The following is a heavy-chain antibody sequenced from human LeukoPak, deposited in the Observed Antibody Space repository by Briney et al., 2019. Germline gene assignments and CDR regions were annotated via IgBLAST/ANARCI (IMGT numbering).Heavy chain of an antibody. CDR2: ISYDGSNK. V-gene: IGHV3-30*18. CDR1: GFTFSSYG. Sequence: GGSLRLSCAASGFTFSSYGMHWVRQAPGKGLEWVAVISYDGSNKYYADSVKGRFTISRDDSKNTLYLQMNSLRAEDTAVYYCAKPDTETDIVVVVAAPPPFDYWGQGTLVTVSS. D-gene: IGHD2-15*01. CDR3: AKPDTETDIVVVVAAPPPFDY. J-gene: IGHJ4*02.